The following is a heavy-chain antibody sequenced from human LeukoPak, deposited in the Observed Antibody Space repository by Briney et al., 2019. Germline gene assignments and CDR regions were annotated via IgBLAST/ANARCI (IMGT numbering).Heavy chain of an antibody. V-gene: IGHV3-21*01. J-gene: IGHJ4*02. CDR3: ARDALRSISSHFDY. Sequence: PGGSLRLSCAASGFTFSSYSMNWVRQAPGKGLEWVSSFSSSSSHIYYADSVKGRFTISRDNAKNSLYLQVNSLRAEDTAVYYCARDALRSISSHFDYWGQGTLVTVSS. D-gene: IGHD6-6*01. CDR1: GFTFSSYS. CDR2: FSSSSSHI.